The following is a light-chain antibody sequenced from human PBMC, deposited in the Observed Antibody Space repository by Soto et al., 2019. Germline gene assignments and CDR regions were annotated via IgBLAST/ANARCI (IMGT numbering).Light chain of an antibody. CDR1: SSDVGNYNL. J-gene: IGLJ1*01. CDR2: EVS. Sequence: QSALTQPASVSGSPGQSITISCTGTSSDVGNYNLVSWFQQHPGKAPKLMIYEVSKRPSGVSNRFSGSKSGNTASLTISGLQAEEEADYSCSYYAGSSTYVFGTGTKVTVL. CDR3: SYYAGSSTYV. V-gene: IGLV2-23*02.